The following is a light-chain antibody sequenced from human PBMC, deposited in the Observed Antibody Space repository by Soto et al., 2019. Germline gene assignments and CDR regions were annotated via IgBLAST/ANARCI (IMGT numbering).Light chain of an antibody. J-gene: IGKJ1*01. V-gene: IGKV1-5*03. Sequence: DIQMTQSPSTLSASVGDRVTITCRASESISSWLAWYQQKPGKAPKLLIYKASILESGVPSRFSGSGSGTDFILTISSLQPDDFATYYCQHYNSYPWTFGQGTKVEIK. CDR3: QHYNSYPWT. CDR1: ESISSW. CDR2: KAS.